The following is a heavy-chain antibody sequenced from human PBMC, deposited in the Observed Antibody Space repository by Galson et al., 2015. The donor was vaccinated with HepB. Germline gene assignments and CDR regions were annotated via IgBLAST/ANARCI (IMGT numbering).Heavy chain of an antibody. J-gene: IGHJ3*01. V-gene: IGHV3-9*01. Sequence: SLRLSCAASGFKFDDYAIHWVRQVPGKGLEWVSGITWNSAIIDYVGSVKGRFTISRGNAESYLYLQMNSLRPEDTALYYCAKGSPFTVSRDAFDVWGQGTMVTVSS. CDR2: ITWNSAII. CDR1: GFKFDDYA. CDR3: AKGSPFTVSRDAFDV. D-gene: IGHD4-17*01.